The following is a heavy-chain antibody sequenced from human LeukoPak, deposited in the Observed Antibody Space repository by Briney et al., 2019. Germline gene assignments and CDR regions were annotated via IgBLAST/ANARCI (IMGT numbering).Heavy chain of an antibody. J-gene: IGHJ1*01. CDR2: IYYSGST. D-gene: IGHD2-15*01. Sequence: SETLSLTCTVSGGSISSGGYYWTWIRQHPGKDLEWIGYIYYSGSTYYNPSLKSRVTISVDTSKNQFSLKLSSVTAADTAVYYCALGYCGGGSCYVREYFQHWGQGTLVTVSS. CDR1: GGSISSGGYY. V-gene: IGHV4-31*03. CDR3: ALGYCGGGSCYVREYFQH.